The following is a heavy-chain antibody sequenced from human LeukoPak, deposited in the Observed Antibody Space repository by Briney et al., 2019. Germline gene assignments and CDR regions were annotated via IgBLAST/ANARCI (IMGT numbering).Heavy chain of an antibody. V-gene: IGHV5-51*01. Sequence: GESLKTSCKGSGYSFTSYWIGWVRQMPGKGLEWMGIIYPGDSDTRYSPSFQGQVTISADKSISTAYLQWSSLKASDTAMYYCARLYYYDSSGYSGLVYWGQGTLVTVSS. CDR2: IYPGDSDT. J-gene: IGHJ4*02. D-gene: IGHD3-22*01. CDR3: ARLYYYDSSGYSGLVY. CDR1: GYSFTSYW.